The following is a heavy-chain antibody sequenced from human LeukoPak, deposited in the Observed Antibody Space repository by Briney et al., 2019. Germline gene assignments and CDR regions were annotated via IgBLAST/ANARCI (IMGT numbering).Heavy chain of an antibody. CDR3: AGHRYDSSGYSYWFDP. J-gene: IGHJ5*02. D-gene: IGHD3-22*01. CDR2: ISSSGSTI. Sequence: GGSLRLSCAASGFTFSSYEMNWVRQAPGKGLEWVSYISSSGSTIYYADSVKGRFTISRDNAKNSLYLQMNSLRAEGTAVYYCAGHRYDSSGYSYWFDPWGQGTLVTVSS. V-gene: IGHV3-48*03. CDR1: GFTFSSYE.